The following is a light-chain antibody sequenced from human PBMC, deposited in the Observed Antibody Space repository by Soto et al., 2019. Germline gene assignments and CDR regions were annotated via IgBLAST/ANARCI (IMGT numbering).Light chain of an antibody. V-gene: IGKV3D-15*01. CDR1: QSVSSSY. CDR2: GAS. J-gene: IGKJ4*01. Sequence: EIVLTQSPGTLSLSPGERATLFCWASQSVSSSYLAWYQQKPGQAPRLLIYGASNRATGIPARFSGSGSGTDFTLTISSLQSEDFTVYYCQQYNNWPLTFGGGTKVDIK. CDR3: QQYNNWPLT.